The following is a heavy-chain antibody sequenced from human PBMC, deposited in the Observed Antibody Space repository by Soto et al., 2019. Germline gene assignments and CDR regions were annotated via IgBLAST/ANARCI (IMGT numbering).Heavy chain of an antibody. CDR1: GYTFSSYD. CDR2: MNPNSGNT. Sequence: ASVKVSCKASGYTFSSYDINWVRQATGQGLEWMGWMNPNSGNTGYAQKFQGRVTMTRNTSIRTAYMELSSLRSEDTAVYYCAIRDTRWGSHWFDPWGQGTVVTVSS. V-gene: IGHV1-8*01. CDR3: AIRDTRWGSHWFDP. D-gene: IGHD3-16*01. J-gene: IGHJ5*02.